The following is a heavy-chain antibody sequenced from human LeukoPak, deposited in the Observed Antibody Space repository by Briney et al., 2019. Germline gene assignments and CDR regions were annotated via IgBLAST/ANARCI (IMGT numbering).Heavy chain of an antibody. CDR3: AKCSTSAYTTGWCNWIDP. CDR2: TVSRGTT. Sequence: PGGSLRLSCVASGFTFTSDAMNWVRQAPGEGLEWVSSTVSRGTTQYADSVKGRFTVSRDTSKNTLYLQMNSLRADDTAVYYCAKCSTSAYTTGWCNWIDPWGRGTLVTVSS. CDR1: GFTFTSDA. D-gene: IGHD6-19*01. J-gene: IGHJ5*02. V-gene: IGHV3-23*01.